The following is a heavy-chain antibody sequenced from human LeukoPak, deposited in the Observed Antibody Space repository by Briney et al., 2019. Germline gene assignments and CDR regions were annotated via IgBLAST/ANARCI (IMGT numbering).Heavy chain of an antibody. Sequence: GGSLRLSCAASGFTFSSYAMHWVRQALGKGLEWVAVISYDGSNKYYADSVKGRFTISRDNAKNSLYLQMNSLRAEDTAVYYCARLSRLLGGNWFDPWGQGTLVTVSS. CDR3: ARLSRLLGGNWFDP. V-gene: IGHV3-30*04. J-gene: IGHJ5*02. CDR2: ISYDGSNK. CDR1: GFTFSSYA. D-gene: IGHD2-8*02.